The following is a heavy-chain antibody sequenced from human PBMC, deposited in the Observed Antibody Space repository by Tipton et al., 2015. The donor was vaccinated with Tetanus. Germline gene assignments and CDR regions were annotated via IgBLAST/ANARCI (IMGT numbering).Heavy chain of an antibody. CDR3: AREVRWFGELLGWFDP. D-gene: IGHD3-10*01. Sequence: TLSLTCTVSGGSISSGDYYWSWIRQPPGKGLEWIGYTYYSGSTYYNPSLKSRVTISVDTSKNQFSLKLSSVTAADTAVYYCAREVRWFGELLGWFDPWGQGTLVTVSS. CDR1: GGSISSGDYY. CDR2: TYYSGST. V-gene: IGHV4-30-4*01. J-gene: IGHJ5*02.